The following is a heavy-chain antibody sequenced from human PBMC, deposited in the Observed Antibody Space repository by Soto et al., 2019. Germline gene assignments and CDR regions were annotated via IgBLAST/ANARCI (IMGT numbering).Heavy chain of an antibody. CDR2: MDQDGSET. CDR3: VCGGNFFIY. CDR1: GFTFSTYW. D-gene: IGHD3-16*01. J-gene: IGHJ4*02. Sequence: EVQLVESGGGLVQPGGSLRLSCAASGFTFSTYWMTWVRQPPGKGLEWVANMDQDGSETYYVDSVRGRFTVSRDNAKNSLYLQKNSLRVEDTAVYYCVCGGNFFIYWGQGTLVTVSP. V-gene: IGHV3-7*01.